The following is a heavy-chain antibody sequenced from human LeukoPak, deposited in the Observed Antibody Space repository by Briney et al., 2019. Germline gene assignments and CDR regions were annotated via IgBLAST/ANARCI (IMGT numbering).Heavy chain of an antibody. Sequence: SEALSLTCTVSGDSISSYYWSWIRQPPGGGLEWVGYIYHSGSTNYNPSLKSRVTISVDTSKNQFSLKLISVTAADTAVYYCARALRQQLVTGWFDPWGQGTLVTVSS. D-gene: IGHD6-13*01. J-gene: IGHJ5*02. CDR3: ARALRQQLVTGWFDP. CDR2: IYHSGST. CDR1: GDSISSYY. V-gene: IGHV4-59*01.